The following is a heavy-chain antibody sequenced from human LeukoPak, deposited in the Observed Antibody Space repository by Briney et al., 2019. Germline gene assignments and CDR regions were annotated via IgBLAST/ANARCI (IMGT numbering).Heavy chain of an antibody. Sequence: GGSLRLSCAASGFTSSSYAMSWVRQAPGKGLEWVSAISGSGGSTYYADSVKGRFTISRDNSKNTLYLQMNSLRAEDTAAYYCAKSSVYAIYDYWGQGTLVTVSS. CDR1: GFTSSSYA. CDR3: AKSSVYAIYDY. D-gene: IGHD2-8*01. J-gene: IGHJ4*02. CDR2: ISGSGGST. V-gene: IGHV3-23*01.